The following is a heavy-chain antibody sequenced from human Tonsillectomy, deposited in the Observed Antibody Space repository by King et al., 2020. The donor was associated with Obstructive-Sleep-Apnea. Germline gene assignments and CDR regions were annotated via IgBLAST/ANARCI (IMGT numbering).Heavy chain of an antibody. Sequence: VQLVESGGGLVQPGGSLRLSCAASGFTFSSYWMSWVRQAPGKGLEWVANIKQDGSEKYYVDSVKGRFTISRDNAKNSLYLQMNSLRAEDTAVYYCAREIPSLRFLEWLMDRGTFDYWGQGTLVTVSS. CDR3: AREIPSLRFLEWLMDRGTFDY. J-gene: IGHJ4*02. V-gene: IGHV3-7*03. CDR1: GFTFSSYW. D-gene: IGHD3-3*01. CDR2: IKQDGSEK.